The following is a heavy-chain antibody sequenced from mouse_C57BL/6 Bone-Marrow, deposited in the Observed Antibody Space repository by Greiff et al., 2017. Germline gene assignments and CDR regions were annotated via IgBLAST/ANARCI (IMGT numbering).Heavy chain of an antibody. CDR2: IDPEDGET. J-gene: IGHJ1*03. D-gene: IGHD1-1*01. CDR3: ALITTAFDV. CDR1: GFNINDYY. V-gene: IGHV14-2*01. Sequence: VQLQQSGADLVQPGASVKLSCTASGFNINDYYMHWVPQRTEQSLAWIGRIDPEDGETKYAPKFQGKATITADTSCNTAYLQLSRLTAEDTAFYYCALITTAFDVWGTGTTVTVSS.